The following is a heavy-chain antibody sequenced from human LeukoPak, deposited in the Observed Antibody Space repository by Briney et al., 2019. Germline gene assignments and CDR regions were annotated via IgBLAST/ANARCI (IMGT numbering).Heavy chain of an antibody. V-gene: IGHV1-8*01. D-gene: IGHD6-6*01. CDR2: MNPNSGNT. CDR1: GYTFTSYD. CDR3: AKASSTIASRGTYYYYYYMDV. Sequence: ASVKVSCKASGYTFTSYDINWVRQATGQGLEWMGWMNPNSGNTGYAQKFQGRVTMTRNTSISTAYMGLSSLRPEDTAVYYCAKASSTIASRGTYYYYYYMDVWGKGTTVTVSS. J-gene: IGHJ6*03.